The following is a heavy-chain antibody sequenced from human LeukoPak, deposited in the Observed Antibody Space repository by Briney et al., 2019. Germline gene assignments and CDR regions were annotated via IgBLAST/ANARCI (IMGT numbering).Heavy chain of an antibody. CDR3: ARSGSSGWFHFDY. Sequence: PGGSLRLSCAASGFTFSDYYMSWIRQAPGKGLEWVSYISSSSSYTNYADSVKGRFTISRDNSKNTLYLQMNSLRAEDTAVYYCARSGSSGWFHFDYWGQGTLVTVSS. V-gene: IGHV3-11*03. J-gene: IGHJ4*02. D-gene: IGHD2-15*01. CDR2: ISSSSSYT. CDR1: GFTFSDYY.